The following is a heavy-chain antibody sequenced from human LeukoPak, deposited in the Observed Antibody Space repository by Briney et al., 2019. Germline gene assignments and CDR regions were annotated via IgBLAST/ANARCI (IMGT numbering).Heavy chain of an antibody. V-gene: IGHV3-23*01. CDR2: ISGSGGST. CDR1: GFTFSSYA. Sequence: GGSLRLSCAASGFTFSSYAMSWVRQAPGKGLEWVSAISGSGGSTYYADSVKGRLTISRDNSKNTLYLQVNSLRAEDTAVYYCAKGLKWDIVVVVAATAGGYWGQGTLVTVSS. D-gene: IGHD2-15*01. J-gene: IGHJ4*02. CDR3: AKGLKWDIVVVVAATAGGY.